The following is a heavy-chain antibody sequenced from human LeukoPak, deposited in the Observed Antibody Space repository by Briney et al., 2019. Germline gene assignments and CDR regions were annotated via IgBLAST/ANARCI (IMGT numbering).Heavy chain of an antibody. V-gene: IGHV3-66*04. CDR1: GFTVSSSNNY. CDR3: ARHTLNALDI. J-gene: IGHJ3*02. Sequence: GGSLTLSCAASGFTVSSSNNYMSWVRQAPGKGLEWVSLIDGAATTYYAESVKGRFTISRDNSKNTLYLQMNSLRAEDTAFYYCARHTLNALDIWGQGTMVTVSS. CDR2: IDGAATT.